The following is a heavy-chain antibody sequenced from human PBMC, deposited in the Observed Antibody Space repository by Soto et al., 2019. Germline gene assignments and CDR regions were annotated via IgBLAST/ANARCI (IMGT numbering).Heavy chain of an antibody. CDR2: IYYSGST. D-gene: IGHD3-10*01. V-gene: IGHV4-31*03. CDR1: GGSISSGGYY. Sequence: ASETLSLTCTVSGGSISSGGYYWSWIRQHPGKGLEWIGYIYYSGSTYYNPSLKSRVNISVDTAENQFSLKLSSVTAADTAVYYCARAPFLWFGELFGYFDSWGPGTLVTVSS. J-gene: IGHJ4*02. CDR3: ARAPFLWFGELFGYFDS.